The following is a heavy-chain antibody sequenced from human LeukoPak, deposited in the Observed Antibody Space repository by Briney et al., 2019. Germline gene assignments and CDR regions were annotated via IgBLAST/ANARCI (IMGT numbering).Heavy chain of an antibody. CDR1: GFTFSRYW. Sequence: GGSLRLSCAASGFTFSRYWMHWVRQAPGKGLVWVSRINSDGSDISYADSVKGRFTISRDNAKNTLYLQMNSLRAEDAAVYYCARADSSDWDFDYWGQGTLVTVSS. CDR2: INSDGSDI. D-gene: IGHD6-19*01. CDR3: ARADSSDWDFDY. J-gene: IGHJ4*02. V-gene: IGHV3-74*01.